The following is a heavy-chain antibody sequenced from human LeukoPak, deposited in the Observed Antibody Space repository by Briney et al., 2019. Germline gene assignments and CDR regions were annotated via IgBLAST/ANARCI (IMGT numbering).Heavy chain of an antibody. CDR1: GYTFTSYA. CDR3: ARDLGYCTGGTCYPNWFAP. CDR2: SNAGNDNT. Sequence: GASVKVSCKASGYTFTSYAMHWVRQAPGQRLEGMGWSNAGNDNTKYSQKFQGRVTITRDTSASTAYMELNSLRSEDTAVYYCARDLGYCTGGTCYPNWFAPWGQGTLVTVSS. V-gene: IGHV1-3*01. J-gene: IGHJ5*02. D-gene: IGHD2-15*01.